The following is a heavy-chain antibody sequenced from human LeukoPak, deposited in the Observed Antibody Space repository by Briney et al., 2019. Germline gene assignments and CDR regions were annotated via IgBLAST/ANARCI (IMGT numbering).Heavy chain of an antibody. CDR2: ISYDGSNK. J-gene: IGHJ4*02. CDR3: AAVNGVAVAVSFDY. V-gene: IGHV3-30*03. CDR1: GFTFSSYG. D-gene: IGHD6-19*01. Sequence: GRSLRLSCAASGFTFSSYGMHWVRQAPGKGLEWVAVISYDGSNKYYADSVKGRFTISRDNSKNTLYLQMNSLRAEDTAVYYCAAVNGVAVAVSFDYWGQGTLVTVSS.